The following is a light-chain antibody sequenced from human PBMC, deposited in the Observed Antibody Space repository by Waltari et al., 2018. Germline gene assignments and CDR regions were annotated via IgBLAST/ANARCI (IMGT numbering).Light chain of an antibody. CDR2: AAS. J-gene: IGKJ2*01. V-gene: IGKV1-39*01. CDR1: QSISSY. CDR3: QQSYSTPRDT. Sequence: DIQMTQSPSSLSASVGDIVTITCRASQSISSYLNWYQQKPGKAPKLLIYAASSLQSGVPSRFSGSGSGTDFTLTISSLQPEDFATYYCQQSYSTPRDTFGQGTKLEIK.